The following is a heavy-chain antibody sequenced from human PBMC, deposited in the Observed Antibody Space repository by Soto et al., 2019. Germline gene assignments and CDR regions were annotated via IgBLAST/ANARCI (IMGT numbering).Heavy chain of an antibody. CDR1: GGTFSSYA. CDR2: IIPIFGTA. D-gene: IGHD3-3*01. CDR3: AREKYYDFWSGRGWFDP. J-gene: IGHJ5*02. Sequence: QVQLVQSGAEVKKPGSSVKVSCKASGGTFSSYAISWVRQVPGQGLEWMGGIIPIFGTANYAQKFQGRVTITADKSTSTAYMELSSLRSEDTAVYYCAREKYYDFWSGRGWFDPWGQGTLVTVSS. V-gene: IGHV1-69*06.